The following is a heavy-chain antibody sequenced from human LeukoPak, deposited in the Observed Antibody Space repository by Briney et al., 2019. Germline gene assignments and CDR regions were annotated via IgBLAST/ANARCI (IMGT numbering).Heavy chain of an antibody. CDR2: ITSSTSFI. CDR1: GFTFSSYS. CDR3: AGGDGDFDY. Sequence: PGGSLRLSCAASGFTFSSYSMNWVRQAPGKGLEWVSSITSSTSFIYYADSAKGRFTVSRDNAKNSLYLQMNSLRAEDTAVYYCAGGDGDFDYWGQGTRVTVSS. D-gene: IGHD2-21*01. V-gene: IGHV3-21*01. J-gene: IGHJ4*02.